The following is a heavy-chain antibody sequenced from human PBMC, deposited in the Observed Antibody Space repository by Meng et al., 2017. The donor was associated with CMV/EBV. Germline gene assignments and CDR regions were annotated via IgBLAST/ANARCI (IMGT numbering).Heavy chain of an antibody. CDR3: ARDVWSIFGVVIKEVGMDV. Sequence: GSLRLSCTVSGGSISSSSYYWGWIRQPPGKGLEWNGSIYYSGRTYYNPSLKSRVTISVDTSKNQFSLKLSSVTAADTAVYYAARDVWSIFGVVIKEVGMDVWSQGTTVTVSS. V-gene: IGHV4-39*07. J-gene: IGHJ6*02. CDR2: IYYSGRT. CDR1: GGSISSSSYY. D-gene: IGHD3-3*01.